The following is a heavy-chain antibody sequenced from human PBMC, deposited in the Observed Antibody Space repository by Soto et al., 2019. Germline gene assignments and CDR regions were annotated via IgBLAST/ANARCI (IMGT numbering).Heavy chain of an antibody. V-gene: IGHV4-39*01. CDR1: GVSISSSSYY. CDR3: ARQTGYSSSWYPPYYYYGMDV. D-gene: IGHD6-13*01. CDR2: IYYSGST. Sequence: SETLSLTCTVSGVSISSSSYYWGWIRQPPGKGLEWIGSIYYSGSTYYNQSLKSRVTISVDTSKKQFSLKMSSVTAADTVVYYCARQTGYSSSWYPPYYYYGMDVWGQGTTVT. J-gene: IGHJ6*02.